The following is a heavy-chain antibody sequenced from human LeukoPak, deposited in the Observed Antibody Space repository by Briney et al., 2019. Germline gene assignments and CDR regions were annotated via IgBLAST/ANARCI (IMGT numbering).Heavy chain of an antibody. J-gene: IGHJ4*02. Sequence: SEKVSCKASGGTFSSYAISWVRQAPGQGLKWMGGIIPIFGTANYAQKFQGRVTITADESTSTAYMELSSLRSEDTAVYYCARDLGSSGWYQRGLDYWGQGTLVTVSS. CDR3: ARDLGSSGWYQRGLDY. D-gene: IGHD6-19*01. V-gene: IGHV1-69*13. CDR1: GGTFSSYA. CDR2: IIPIFGTA.